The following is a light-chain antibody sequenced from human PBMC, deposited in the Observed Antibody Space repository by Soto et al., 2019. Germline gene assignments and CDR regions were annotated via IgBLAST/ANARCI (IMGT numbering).Light chain of an antibody. V-gene: IGLV2-11*01. Sequence: QSVLTQPRSVSGSPGQSVTISCTGTSSDVGGYNYVSWYQQHPGKAPKLMIYDDTKRPSGVPDRFSGSKSGNTASLTISALQSEDEADYYCCSYTGSYTLKVFGGGTKLTVL. J-gene: IGLJ3*02. CDR1: SSDVGGYNY. CDR3: CSYTGSYTLKV. CDR2: DDT.